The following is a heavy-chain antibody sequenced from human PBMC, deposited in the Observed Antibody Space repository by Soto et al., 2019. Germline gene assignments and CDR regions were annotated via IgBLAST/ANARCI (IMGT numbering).Heavy chain of an antibody. D-gene: IGHD1-1*01. CDR3: VRDGTKTLRDWFDP. CDR1: GASICGFY. V-gene: IGHV4-4*07. J-gene: IGHJ5*02. CDR2: IYATGTT. Sequence: SGTLSLTCTVSGASICGFYWSWIRKSAGKGLEWIGRIYATGTTDYNPSLKSRVMMSVDTSKKQFSLKLRSVTAADTAVYYCVRDGTKTLRDWFDPWGQGISVTVSS.